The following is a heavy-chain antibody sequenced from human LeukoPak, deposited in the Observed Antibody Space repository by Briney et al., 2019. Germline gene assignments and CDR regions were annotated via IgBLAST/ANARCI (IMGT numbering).Heavy chain of an antibody. Sequence: VASVTASCMASGYTFTSYYMHWVRQAPGQGLEWMGIINPSGGSTSYAQKFQGRVTITRDTSTSTVYMELSSLRSEDTAVYYCVVVVTAIFDYWGQGTLVTVSS. CDR1: GYTFTSYY. D-gene: IGHD2-21*02. CDR2: INPSGGST. J-gene: IGHJ4*02. CDR3: VVVVTAIFDY. V-gene: IGHV1-46*01.